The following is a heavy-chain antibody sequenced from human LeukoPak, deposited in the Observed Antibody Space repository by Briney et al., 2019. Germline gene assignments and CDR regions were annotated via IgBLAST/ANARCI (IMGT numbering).Heavy chain of an antibody. CDR3: ARGAGGYGDYALFDY. Sequence: SETLSLTCTVSGDSISSYYWSWIRQPPGKGLEWIGYIYYSGSTNYNPSLKSRVTISVDTSKNQFSLKLSSVTAADTAVYYCARGAGGYGDYALFDYWGQGTLVTVSS. J-gene: IGHJ4*02. CDR1: GDSISSYY. CDR2: IYYSGST. V-gene: IGHV4-59*01. D-gene: IGHD4-17*01.